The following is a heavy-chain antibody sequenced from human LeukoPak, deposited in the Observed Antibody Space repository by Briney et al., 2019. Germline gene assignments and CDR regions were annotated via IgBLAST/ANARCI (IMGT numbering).Heavy chain of an antibody. Sequence: GGSLRLSCAASGFTFSSYAMHWVRQAPGKGLEWVAVISYDGSNKYYADSVKGRFTISRDNSKNTLYLQMNSLRAADTAVYYCARDQDYYDSSGYGPARWIGAFDIWGQGTMVTVSS. CDR2: ISYDGSNK. J-gene: IGHJ3*02. CDR3: ARDQDYYDSSGYGPARWIGAFDI. CDR1: GFTFSSYA. V-gene: IGHV3-30-3*01. D-gene: IGHD3-22*01.